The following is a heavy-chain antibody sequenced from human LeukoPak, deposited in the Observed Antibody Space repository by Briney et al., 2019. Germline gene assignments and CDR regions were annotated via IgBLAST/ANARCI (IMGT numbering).Heavy chain of an antibody. CDR2: TNPNSGGT. CDR1: GYTLTGSY. CDR3: ARDRNEDIDY. J-gene: IGHJ4*02. D-gene: IGHD1-1*01. Sequence: ALVKACCKASGYTLTGSYMPWGRQAPGHRLEWMGWTNPNSGGTNYAQKFQGRVTMTRDTSISTAYMELSRLRSDDTAVYYCARDRNEDIDYWGQGTLVTVSS. V-gene: IGHV1-2*02.